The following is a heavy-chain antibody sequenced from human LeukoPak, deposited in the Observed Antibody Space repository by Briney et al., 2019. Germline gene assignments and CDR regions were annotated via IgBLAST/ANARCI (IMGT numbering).Heavy chain of an antibody. Sequence: GESLKISCKGSGYRFTSYWIGWVRQMPGKGLEWMGIIYPGDPDTRYSPSFQGQVTISADKSISTAYLQWSSLKASDTAMYYCARQPNYYDTRGYLSHAFDVWGQGTMVTVSS. D-gene: IGHD3-22*01. CDR2: IYPGDPDT. J-gene: IGHJ3*01. V-gene: IGHV5-51*01. CDR3: ARQPNYYDTRGYLSHAFDV. CDR1: GYRFTSYW.